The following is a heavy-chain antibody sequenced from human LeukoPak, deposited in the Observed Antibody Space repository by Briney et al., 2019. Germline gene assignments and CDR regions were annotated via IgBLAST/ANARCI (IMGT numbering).Heavy chain of an antibody. J-gene: IGHJ5*02. CDR1: GGSFSGYY. D-gene: IGHD1-14*01. V-gene: IGHV4-34*01. CDR2: IYYTGST. CDR3: ARLNKPGWFDP. Sequence: SETLSLTCAVYGGSFSGYYWSWIRQLPGKGLEWIGSIYYTGSTYYNPSLKSRVTISIDTSKNQFSLRLNSVTATDTAVYYCARLNKPGWFDPWGQGTLVTVSS.